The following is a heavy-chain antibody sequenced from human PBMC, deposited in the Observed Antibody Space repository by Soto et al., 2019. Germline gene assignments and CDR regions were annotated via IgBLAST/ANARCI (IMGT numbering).Heavy chain of an antibody. D-gene: IGHD1-26*01. CDR3: ARGATVVTTNHYYGMDV. CDR1: GGSISGYY. CDR2: IYSSGST. Sequence: SETLSLTCTVSGGSISGYYWSWIRQPAGEALEWIGRIYSSGSTDYNPSLKSRVTMSVDTSKNHFSLKLNSLTAADTAVYYCARGATVVTTNHYYGMDVWGQGTTVTVSS. J-gene: IGHJ6*02. V-gene: IGHV4-4*07.